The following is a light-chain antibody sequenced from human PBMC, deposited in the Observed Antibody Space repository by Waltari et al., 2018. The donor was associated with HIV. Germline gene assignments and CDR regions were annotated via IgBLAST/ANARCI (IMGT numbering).Light chain of an antibody. CDR3: QQGNSFPRT. V-gene: IGKV1-12*01. CDR2: AAS. Sequence: DVQMTQSPSFVSASVGDRVIITCRASQSIRSWLAWYQQKPGKAPKLLIYAASTLQSVVPSRFSGSGSGTDFTLTISSLQPEDFATYYCQQGNSFPRTFGQGTKVEIK. J-gene: IGKJ1*01. CDR1: QSIRSW.